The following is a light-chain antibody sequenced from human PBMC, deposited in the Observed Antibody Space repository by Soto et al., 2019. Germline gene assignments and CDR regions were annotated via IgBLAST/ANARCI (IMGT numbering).Light chain of an antibody. CDR1: QGVDSNF. CDR2: GAF. Sequence: VLTQSPGTLSLSPGERATLSCRASQGVDSNFFSWYQQKPGQAPRLLIYGAFHRATGIPDRFSGSGSGTDFPLTISRLDPEDFAVFYCQQSKFIFGPGPKGEI. J-gene: IGKJ3*01. CDR3: QQSKFI. V-gene: IGKV3-20*01.